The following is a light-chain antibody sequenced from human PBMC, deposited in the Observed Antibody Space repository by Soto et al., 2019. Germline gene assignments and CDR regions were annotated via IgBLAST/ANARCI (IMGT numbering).Light chain of an antibody. CDR2: LGS. Sequence: DIVMTQSPLSLPVTTGEPAAISCRSSQSLLHSDGYNYLDWYLQKPGKSPKLLIYLGSNRAAGVPDRLSGSGSGTDFTLQISRVEAEDVGVYYCMQALRMWAFGQGTKVDIK. CDR3: MQALRMWA. V-gene: IGKV2-28*01. CDR1: QSLLHSDGYNY. J-gene: IGKJ1*01.